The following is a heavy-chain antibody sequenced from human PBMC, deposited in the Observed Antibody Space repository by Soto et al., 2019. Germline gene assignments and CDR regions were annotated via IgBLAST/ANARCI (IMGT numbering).Heavy chain of an antibody. Sequence: SGPTLVNPTPTLTLTCTFSGFSLTTTGMGVGWIRQPPGKAPEWLALIYWDDDKRYSPSLRSRLTITKDTSENQVVLTVTNMDPVDAATYYCARLTSLYDSSGLAFDYWGQGTLVTVSS. CDR2: IYWDDDK. CDR1: GFSLTTTGMG. J-gene: IGHJ4*02. V-gene: IGHV2-5*02. D-gene: IGHD3-22*01. CDR3: ARLTSLYDSSGLAFDY.